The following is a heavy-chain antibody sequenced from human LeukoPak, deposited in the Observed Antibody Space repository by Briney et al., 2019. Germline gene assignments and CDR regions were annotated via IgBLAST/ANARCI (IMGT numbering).Heavy chain of an antibody. D-gene: IGHD3-10*02. CDR1: GFIFSGSY. J-gene: IGHJ6*04. V-gene: IGHV3-11*06. Sequence: TGGPLRLFCAASGFIFSGSYMSWLRQAPGKGLEWVSYISGSSNDINYADSVKGRFTVSRDNTKNSLFLQMNSLRAEDTAVYYCAELGITMIGGVWGKGTTVTISS. CDR3: AELGITMIGGV. CDR2: ISGSSNDI.